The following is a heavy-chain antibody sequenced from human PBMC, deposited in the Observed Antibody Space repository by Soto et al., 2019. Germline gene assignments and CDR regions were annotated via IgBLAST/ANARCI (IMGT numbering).Heavy chain of an antibody. CDR1: GFTFSSYA. CDR3: AKDPAYYDFWSGKGYYYMDV. CDR2: ISGSGGST. Sequence: PGGSLRLSCAASGFTFSSYAMSWVRQAPGKGLEWVSAISGSGGSTYYADSVKGRFTISRDNSKNTLYLQMNSLRAEDTAVYYCAKDPAYYDFWSGKGYYYMDVWGKGTTVTVSS. J-gene: IGHJ6*03. D-gene: IGHD3-3*01. V-gene: IGHV3-23*01.